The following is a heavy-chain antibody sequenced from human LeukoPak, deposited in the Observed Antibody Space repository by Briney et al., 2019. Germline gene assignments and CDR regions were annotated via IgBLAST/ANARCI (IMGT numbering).Heavy chain of an antibody. CDR3: AKVESATIFIGAFDI. Sequence: GGSLRLSCEASGFTFSSYAMSWVRQAPGKGLEWVSAISGSGGSTYYADSVKGRFTISRDNSKNTLYLQMNSLRAEDTAVYYCAKVESATIFIGAFDIWGQGTMVTVSS. CDR2: ISGSGGST. D-gene: IGHD3-3*01. CDR1: GFTFSSYA. J-gene: IGHJ3*02. V-gene: IGHV3-23*01.